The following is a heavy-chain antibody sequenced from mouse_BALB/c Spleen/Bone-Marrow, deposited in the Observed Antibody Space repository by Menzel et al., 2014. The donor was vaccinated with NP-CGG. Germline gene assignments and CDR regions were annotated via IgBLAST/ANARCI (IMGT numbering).Heavy chain of an antibody. CDR2: IWGDGST. Sequence: QVHVKQSGPGLVAPSQSLSITCTVPGFSLTGYGVSWVRRSPGKGLEWLGMIWGDGSTDYNSALKSRLSISKDNSKSQVFLKMNSLQTDDTARYYCARDSFLITRALDYWGQGTSVTVSS. J-gene: IGHJ4*01. CDR1: GFSLTGYG. D-gene: IGHD2-4*01. CDR3: ARDSFLITRALDY. V-gene: IGHV2-6-7*01.